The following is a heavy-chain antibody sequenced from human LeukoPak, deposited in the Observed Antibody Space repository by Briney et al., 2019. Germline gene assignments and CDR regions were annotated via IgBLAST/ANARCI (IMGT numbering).Heavy chain of an antibody. D-gene: IGHD2-2*01. CDR3: ARHRGGYCSTSSCSINWFDS. Sequence: GESLKISCKGSGYSLPTYWIGWVRQMPGKGLEWMGIIYPDDSDTRYSPSFQGQVTISADKSMSTAYLQWSSLKASDTAMYYCARHRGGYCSTSSCSINWFDSWGQGTLVTVSS. J-gene: IGHJ5*01. CDR2: IYPDDSDT. V-gene: IGHV5-51*01. CDR1: GYSLPTYW.